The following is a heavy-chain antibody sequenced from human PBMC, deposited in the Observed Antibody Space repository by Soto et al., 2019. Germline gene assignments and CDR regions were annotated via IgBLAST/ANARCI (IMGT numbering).Heavy chain of an antibody. J-gene: IGHJ4*02. CDR3: ARVYSGSYLDFDY. CDR1: GGSISSYY. V-gene: IGHV4-59*01. CDR2: IDYSGST. D-gene: IGHD1-26*01. Sequence: SLTCTVSGGSISSYYWSWIRQPPGKGLEWIGYIDYSGSTNYNPSLKSRVTISVDTSKNQFSLKLSSVTAADTAVYYCARVYSGSYLDFDYWGQGTLVTVSS.